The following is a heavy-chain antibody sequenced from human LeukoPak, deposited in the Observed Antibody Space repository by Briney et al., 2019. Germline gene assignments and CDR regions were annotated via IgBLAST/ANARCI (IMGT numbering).Heavy chain of an antibody. Sequence: GGSLRLSCATSGFTFSNYWMHWVRQVPGKGPGWVSHINGDGNDTGYADSVKGRFTISRDNRKNTVYLQMNSLRAEDTAVYYCARDQLSYCDGDCPWGQGTLVTVSS. J-gene: IGHJ5*02. CDR3: ARDQLSYCDGDCP. D-gene: IGHD2-21*02. CDR2: INGDGNDT. V-gene: IGHV3-74*01. CDR1: GFTFSNYW.